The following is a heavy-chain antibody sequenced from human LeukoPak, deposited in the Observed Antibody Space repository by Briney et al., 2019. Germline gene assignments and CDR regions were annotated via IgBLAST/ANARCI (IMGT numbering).Heavy chain of an antibody. CDR2: IIPIFGTA. Sequence: ASVKVSCKASGGTFISYAISWVRQAPGQGLEWMGGIIPIFGTANYAQKFQGRVTITADESTSTAYMELSSLRSEDTAVYYCADGYRYGRYDAFYIWGQGTMVTVSS. V-gene: IGHV1-69*13. CDR3: ADGYRYGRYDAFYI. J-gene: IGHJ3*02. D-gene: IGHD5-18*01. CDR1: GGTFISYA.